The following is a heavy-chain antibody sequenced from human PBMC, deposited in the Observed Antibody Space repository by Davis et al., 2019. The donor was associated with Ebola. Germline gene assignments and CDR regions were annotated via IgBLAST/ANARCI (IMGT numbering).Heavy chain of an antibody. V-gene: IGHV1-18*01. J-gene: IGHJ3*02. CDR2: ISAYNGNT. D-gene: IGHD1-26*01. CDR3: ARTSIVGTTTTASDI. Sequence: ASVTVSCTASGYTFKNYAISWARQAPGQGLEWMGWISAYNGNTNYAQILQGRVTMTTDTSTGTAYMELRSLRSDDTAVYFCARTSIVGTTTTASDIWGQGTKVTVSS. CDR1: GYTFKNYA.